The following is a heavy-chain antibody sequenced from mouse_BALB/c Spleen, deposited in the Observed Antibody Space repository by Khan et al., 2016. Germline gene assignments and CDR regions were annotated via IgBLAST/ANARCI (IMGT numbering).Heavy chain of an antibody. D-gene: IGHD1-1*02. CDR2: INPDSSTI. Sequence: EVKLLESGGGLVQPGGSLKLSCAASGFAFSGYWMSWVRQAPGKGLEWIGEINPDSSTINYTPSLKDKFIISRDNAKNTLYLQMSKVRSEDTAVYYCAGYGSDGWFAYWGQGTLVTVAA. J-gene: IGHJ3*01. CDR1: GFAFSGYW. V-gene: IGHV4-1*02. CDR3: AGYGSDGWFAY.